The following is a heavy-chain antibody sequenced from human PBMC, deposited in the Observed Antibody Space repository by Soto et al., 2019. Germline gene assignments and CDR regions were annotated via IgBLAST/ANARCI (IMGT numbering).Heavy chain of an antibody. CDR1: GFMFSNYP. J-gene: IGHJ4*02. V-gene: IGHV3-23*01. CDR2: IKAAGGDT. CDR3: KRDVVASSPPGAVY. Sequence: EVQLLASGGDLVRPGGSLRLSCAGSGFMFSNYPMSWVRQAPGKGPEWVAAIKAAGGDTYYADSVKGRFTISRDNFNDMLYLQMNSLTVEDTAMYYCKRDVVASSPPGAVYWGQGTLVTVSS. D-gene: IGHD5-12*01.